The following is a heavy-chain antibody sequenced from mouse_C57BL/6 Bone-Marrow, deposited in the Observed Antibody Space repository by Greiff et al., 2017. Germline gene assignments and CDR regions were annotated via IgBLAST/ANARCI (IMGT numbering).Heavy chain of an antibody. CDR3: TFPYYYGRDAWFAY. D-gene: IGHD1-1*01. Sequence: VQLKESGAELVRPGASVKLSCTASGFNINDDYMHWVKQRPEQGLEWIGWIDPANGDTEYASKFQGKATITADPSSNTAYLQLSSLTSEDTAVYYGTFPYYYGRDAWFAYWGQGTLVTVSA. V-gene: IGHV14-4*01. CDR1: GFNINDDY. CDR2: IDPANGDT. J-gene: IGHJ3*01.